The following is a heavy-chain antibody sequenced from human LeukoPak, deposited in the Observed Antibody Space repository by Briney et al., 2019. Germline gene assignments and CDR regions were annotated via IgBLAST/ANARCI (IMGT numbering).Heavy chain of an antibody. CDR3: ARDSDDSSGYYHWFDP. D-gene: IGHD3-22*01. CDR1: GYTFTSHG. J-gene: IGHJ5*02. CDR2: ISSNNGNT. V-gene: IGHV1-18*01. Sequence: ASVKVSCKASGYTFTSHGISWVRQAPGQGLEWMGWISSNNGNTKYAQKFQGRVTMTTETSTSTAYMELRSLRSDDTAVYYCARDSDDSSGYYHWFDPWGQGTLVTVSS.